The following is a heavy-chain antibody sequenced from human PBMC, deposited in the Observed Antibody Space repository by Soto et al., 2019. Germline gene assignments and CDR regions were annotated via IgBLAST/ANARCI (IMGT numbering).Heavy chain of an antibody. D-gene: IGHD4-17*01. CDR2: IIPILGIA. J-gene: IGHJ3*02. V-gene: IGHV1-69*02. Sequence: QVQLVQSGAEVKKPGSSVKVSCKASGGTFSSYTISWVRQAPGQGLEWMGRIIPILGIANYAQKFQGRVTITADKSTSTAYMELSSLRSEDTAVYYCARGGGYYGDYCADAFDIWGQGTMVTVSS. CDR1: GGTFSSYT. CDR3: ARGGGYYGDYCADAFDI.